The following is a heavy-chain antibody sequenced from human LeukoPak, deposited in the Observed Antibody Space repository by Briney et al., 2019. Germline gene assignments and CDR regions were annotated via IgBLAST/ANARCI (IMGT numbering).Heavy chain of an antibody. V-gene: IGHV3-7*03. CDR1: GFTFSSYW. Sequence: PGGSLRLSCAASGFTFSSYWMSWVRQAPGKGLEWVANIKQDGSEKYYVDSVKGRFTISRDNAKNSLYLQMNSLRAEDTAVYYCARDGLDYYDSSGYYFYYYYGMDVWGQGTTVTVSS. D-gene: IGHD3-22*01. CDR2: IKQDGSEK. CDR3: ARDGLDYYDSSGYYFYYYYGMDV. J-gene: IGHJ6*02.